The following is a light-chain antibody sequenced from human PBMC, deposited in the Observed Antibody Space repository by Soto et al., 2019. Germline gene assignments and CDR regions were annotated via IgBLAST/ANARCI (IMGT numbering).Light chain of an antibody. CDR2: GAS. CDR3: QQYNNWPLT. Sequence: EIVMTQSPASLSVPPGERPTLSCRASQSVSSNLAWYQQKRGQPPRLLIFGASTRATGIPARFSGSGSGTEFTLTISSLQSEDFAVYYCQQYNNWPLTFGGGTKVEIK. CDR1: QSVSSN. J-gene: IGKJ4*01. V-gene: IGKV3-15*01.